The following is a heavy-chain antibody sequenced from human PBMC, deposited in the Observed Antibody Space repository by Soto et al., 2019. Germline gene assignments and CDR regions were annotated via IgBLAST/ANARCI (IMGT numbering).Heavy chain of an antibody. D-gene: IGHD3-9*01. J-gene: IGHJ4*02. CDR2: ISSSSSYI. V-gene: IGHV3-21*01. CDR3: ARDEDILTGYLLDY. Sequence: GGSLRLSCAASGFTFSSYSMNWVRQAPGKGLEWVSSISSSSSYIYYADSVKGRFTISRDNAKNSLYLQMNSLRAEDTAVYYCARDEDILTGYLLDYWGQGTLVSVSS. CDR1: GFTFSSYS.